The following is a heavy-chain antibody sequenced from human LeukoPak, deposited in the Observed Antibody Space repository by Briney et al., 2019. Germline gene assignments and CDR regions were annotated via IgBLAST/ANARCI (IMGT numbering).Heavy chain of an antibody. CDR2: FDPEDGET. Sequence: GSSEKVSCMLSGYTLTELSILGVQQAPGKGVAWMGGFDPEDGETIYPHKYQGRGTMIDGTATDTAYMELRLLSSHDTAGDYCSTGYHVAILDDYWGQGTLVTVSS. J-gene: IGHJ4*02. CDR1: GYTLTELS. CDR3: STGYHVAILDDY. V-gene: IGHV1-24*01. D-gene: IGHD5-12*01.